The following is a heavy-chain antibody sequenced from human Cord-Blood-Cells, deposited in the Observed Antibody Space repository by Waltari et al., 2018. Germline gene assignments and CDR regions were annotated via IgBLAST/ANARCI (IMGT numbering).Heavy chain of an antibody. D-gene: IGHD1-20*01. V-gene: IGHV3-30-3*01. CDR2: ISYDGSNK. Sequence: QVQLVESGGGVVQPGRSLRLSCAASGFTFSSYAMHWVRQAPGKGLEGVAVISYDGSNKYYADSVKGRFTISRDNSKNTLYLQMNSLRAEDTAVYYCARGPITGVDYWGQGTLVTVSS. J-gene: IGHJ4*02. CDR3: ARGPITGVDY. CDR1: GFTFSSYA.